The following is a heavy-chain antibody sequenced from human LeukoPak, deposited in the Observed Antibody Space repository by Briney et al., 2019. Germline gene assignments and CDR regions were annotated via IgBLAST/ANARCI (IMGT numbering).Heavy chain of an antibody. D-gene: IGHD2-2*01. CDR2: ISSSSDHI. J-gene: IGHJ4*02. V-gene: IGHV3-21*01. Sequence: GRSLRLSCAASGSTFSSYSMNWVRQAPGKGLEWVSSISSSSDHIAYADSVKGRFTISRDNAKNALYLQVNSLRAEDTAVYYCARGVVPAAFDYWGQGTLVTVSS. CDR1: GSTFSSYS. CDR3: ARGVVPAAFDY.